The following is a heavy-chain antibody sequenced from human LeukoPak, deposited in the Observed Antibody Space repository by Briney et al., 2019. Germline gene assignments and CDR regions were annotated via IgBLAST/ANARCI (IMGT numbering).Heavy chain of an antibody. V-gene: IGHV3-21*01. D-gene: IGHD3-9*01. CDR3: ARDPTTYYDILTGSLADFDY. J-gene: IGHJ4*02. Sequence: GGALRISCAASGFTLSSYSMNWVRQAPGEGLEWGSSISRSSSYIYYADSVKGRFTISRDNAKNSLYLQMNSLRAEDTAVYYCARDPTTYYDILTGSLADFDYWGQGTLVTVSS. CDR1: GFTLSSYS. CDR2: ISRSSSYI.